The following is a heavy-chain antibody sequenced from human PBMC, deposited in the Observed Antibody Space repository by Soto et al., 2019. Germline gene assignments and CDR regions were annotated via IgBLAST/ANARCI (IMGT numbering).Heavy chain of an antibody. CDR2: IIPILGIA. J-gene: IGHJ4*02. CDR3: ANPYGTNLYFDY. CDR1: GGTFSSYT. Sequence: QVQLVQSGAEVKKPGSSVKVSCKASGGTFSSYTISWVRQAPGQGLEWMGRIIPILGIANYAQKFQGRVTITADKSTSTAYMELSSLRSEDTAVYYCANPYGTNLYFDYWGQGTLVTVSS. V-gene: IGHV1-69*02. D-gene: IGHD1-1*01.